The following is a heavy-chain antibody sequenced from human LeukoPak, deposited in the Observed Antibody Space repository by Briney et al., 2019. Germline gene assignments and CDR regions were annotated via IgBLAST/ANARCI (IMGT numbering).Heavy chain of an antibody. Sequence: PPQALSVTRVVSCGSIRRAGYCWSWTRQHGGEGMEWLGFIYYRGSTYYNPSLKSRVTISVDTSKNQFSLKLSSVTAADTAVYYCARGHGYCSSTSCYASATFDPWGQGTLVTVSS. CDR3: ARGHGYCSSTSCYASATFDP. V-gene: IGHV4-31*11. D-gene: IGHD2-2*01. CDR1: CGSIRRAGYC. J-gene: IGHJ5*02. CDR2: IYYRGST.